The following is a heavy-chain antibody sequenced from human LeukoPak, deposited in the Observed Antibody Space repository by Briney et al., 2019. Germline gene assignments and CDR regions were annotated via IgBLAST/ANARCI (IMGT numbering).Heavy chain of an antibody. J-gene: IGHJ5*02. D-gene: IGHD6-13*01. CDR3: ARGLSAGGIAAAGTGVWFDP. Sequence: SETLSLTCAVYGGSFSGYYWSWIRQPPGKGVEWIGEINHSGSTNYNPSLKSRVTISVDTSKNQFSLKLSSVTAADTAVYYCARGLSAGGIAAAGTGVWFDPWGQGTLVTVSS. CDR2: INHSGST. V-gene: IGHV4-34*01. CDR1: GGSFSGYY.